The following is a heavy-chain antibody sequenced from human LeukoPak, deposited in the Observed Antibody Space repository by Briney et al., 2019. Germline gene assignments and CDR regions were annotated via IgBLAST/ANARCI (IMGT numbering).Heavy chain of an antibody. CDR1: GFTFSSYA. J-gene: IGHJ3*02. CDR3: AKDRLSIAAAGTGAFDI. Sequence: GGSLRLSCAASGFTFSSYAMSWVRQAPGKGLEWVSTISGSGGSTYYADSVKGRFTISRDNSKNTLYLQMNSLRAEDTAVYYCAKDRLSIAAAGTGAFDIWGQGTMVTVSS. V-gene: IGHV3-23*01. CDR2: ISGSGGST. D-gene: IGHD6-13*01.